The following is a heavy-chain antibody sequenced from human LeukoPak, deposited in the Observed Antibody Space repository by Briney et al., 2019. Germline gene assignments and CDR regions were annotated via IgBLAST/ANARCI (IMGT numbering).Heavy chain of an antibody. J-gene: IGHJ4*02. Sequence: GGSLRLSCAASGFTFDDYGMSWVRQAPGKGLEWVSGINWNGGSTGYADSVKGRFPISRDNAKNSLYLQMNSLRAEDTALYYCARALIYYYDSSGYYFDYWGQGTLVTVSS. CDR3: ARALIYYYDSSGYYFDY. CDR2: INWNGGST. V-gene: IGHV3-20*04. CDR1: GFTFDDYG. D-gene: IGHD3-22*01.